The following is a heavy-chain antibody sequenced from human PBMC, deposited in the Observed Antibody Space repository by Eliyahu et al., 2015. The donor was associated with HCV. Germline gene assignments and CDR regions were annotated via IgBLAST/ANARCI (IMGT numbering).Heavy chain of an antibody. CDR2: IKQDGSEK. CDR3: ARATRVYCSGGSCYQPASYYYYYYMDV. CDR1: GFXFXSYW. V-gene: IGHV3-7*01. D-gene: IGHD2-15*01. Sequence: EVQLVESGGGLVQPGGSLRLSCAASGFXFXSYWMSWVRXAPGXGLEWVANIKQDGSEKYYVDSVKGRFTISRDNAKNSLYLQMNSLRAEDTAVYYCARATRVYCSGGSCYQPASYYYYYYMDVWGKGTTVTVSS. J-gene: IGHJ6*03.